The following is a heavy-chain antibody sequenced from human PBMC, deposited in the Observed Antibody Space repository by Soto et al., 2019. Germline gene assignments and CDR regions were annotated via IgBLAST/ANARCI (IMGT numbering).Heavy chain of an antibody. D-gene: IGHD4-4*01. CDR1: GFTFRNYD. Sequence: EVQLVESGGGLVQPGGSLRLSCEASGFTFRNYDMHWVRQGTGKGLEWVSGISAAGDPDYADSVEGRFTISRENAQNSFFLQMNSHRVGDTAVDYCARTYRDFYGLDVWGQGTMVIVSS. V-gene: IGHV3-13*05. CDR3: ARTYRDFYGLDV. CDR2: ISAAGDP. J-gene: IGHJ6*02.